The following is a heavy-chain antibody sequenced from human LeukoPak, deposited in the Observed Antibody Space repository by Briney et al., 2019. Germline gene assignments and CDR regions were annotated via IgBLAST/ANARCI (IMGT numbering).Heavy chain of an antibody. D-gene: IGHD2-15*01. CDR2: IHYDGKI. J-gene: IGHJ4*02. V-gene: IGHV3-53*01. CDR1: GFSVSGKF. Sequence: PGGSLRLSCAASGFSVSGKFMSWVRQAPGKGLEWVSIIHYDGKIRYAGSVGGRFTIYRGDSENTLFLQMNSLRVDDTAVYFCASGGGYLQPYWGQGTLVTVSS. CDR3: ASGGGYLQPY.